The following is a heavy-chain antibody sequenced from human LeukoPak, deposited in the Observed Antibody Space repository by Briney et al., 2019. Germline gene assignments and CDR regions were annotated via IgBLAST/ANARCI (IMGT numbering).Heavy chain of an antibody. V-gene: IGHV3-66*01. CDR2: IYSGGST. CDR1: GFTVSTNY. CDR3: ARDRIQLFFGERSP. J-gene: IGHJ4*02. Sequence: GGSLRLSCAASGFTVSTNYMSWVRQAPGKGLEWVSVIYSGGSTYYADSVKGRFTISRDISKNTLYLQMNSLRAEDTAVYYCARDRIQLFFGERSPGGQGTLVTVSS. D-gene: IGHD5-18*01.